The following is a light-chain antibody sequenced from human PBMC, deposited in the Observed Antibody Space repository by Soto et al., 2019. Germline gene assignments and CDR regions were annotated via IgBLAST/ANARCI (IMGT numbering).Light chain of an antibody. CDR1: SSDFGGYNH. CDR2: EVT. Sequence: QSALTQPPSASGSPGQSVTISCTGTSSDFGGYNHVSWYQQHQGKAPKLMIYEVTKRPSGVPDRFSGSKSGITASLTVSGLQADDEADYYCSSYAGSSSWVLGGGTKLTVL. V-gene: IGLV2-8*01. J-gene: IGLJ3*02. CDR3: SSYAGSSSWV.